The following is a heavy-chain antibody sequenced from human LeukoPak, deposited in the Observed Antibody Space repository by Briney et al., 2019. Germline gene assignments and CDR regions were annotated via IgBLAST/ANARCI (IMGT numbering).Heavy chain of an antibody. V-gene: IGHV1-69*05. CDR2: IIPIFGTA. D-gene: IGHD4-17*01. Sequence: SVKVSCKASGGTLSSYAISWVRQAPGQGLEWMGGIIPIFGTANYAQKFQGRVTITTDESTSTAYMELSSLRSEDTAVYYCARFSDYGDYGGFDYWGQGTLVTVSS. J-gene: IGHJ4*02. CDR3: ARFSDYGDYGGFDY. CDR1: GGTLSSYA.